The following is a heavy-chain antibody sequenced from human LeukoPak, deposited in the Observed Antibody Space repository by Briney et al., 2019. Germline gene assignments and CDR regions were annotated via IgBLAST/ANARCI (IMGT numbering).Heavy chain of an antibody. V-gene: IGHV4-59*08. Sequence: SETLSLTCTVSGGSISSYYWSWIRQPPGKGLEWIGYIYYSGSTNYNTSLKSRVTISVDTPKNQFSLKLSSVTAADTAVYYCASDPGRELLPYCGQGTLGSVSS. CDR3: ASDPGRELLPY. CDR2: IYYSGST. D-gene: IGHD1-26*01. J-gene: IGHJ4*02. CDR1: GGSISSYY.